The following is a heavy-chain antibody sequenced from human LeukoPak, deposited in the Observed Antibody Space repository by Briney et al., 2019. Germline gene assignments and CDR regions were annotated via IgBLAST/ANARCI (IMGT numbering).Heavy chain of an antibody. J-gene: IGHJ3*02. CDR2: ISSSGSTI. CDR1: GFTFSDYY. CDR3: ARVVAARPDYAFNI. V-gene: IGHV3-11*04. Sequence: GGSLRLSCAASGFTFSDYYMSWIRQAPGKGLEWVSYISSSGSTIYYADSVKGRFTISRDNAKNSLYLQMNSLRAEDTAVYYCARVVAARPDYAFNIWGQGTMVTVSS. D-gene: IGHD6-6*01.